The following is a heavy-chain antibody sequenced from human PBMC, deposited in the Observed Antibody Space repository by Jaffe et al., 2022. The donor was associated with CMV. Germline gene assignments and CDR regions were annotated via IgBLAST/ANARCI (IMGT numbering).Heavy chain of an antibody. V-gene: IGHV4-31*03. CDR1: GGSISSGGYY. J-gene: IGHJ6*02. CDR3: AREDLSDYYYGMDV. CDR2: IYYSGST. Sequence: QVQLQESGPGLVKPSQTLSLTCTVSGGSISSGGYYWSWIRQHPGKGLEWIGYIYYSGSTYYNPSLKSRVTISVDTSKNQFSLKLSSVTAADTAVYYCAREDLSDYYYGMDVWGQGTTVTVSS.